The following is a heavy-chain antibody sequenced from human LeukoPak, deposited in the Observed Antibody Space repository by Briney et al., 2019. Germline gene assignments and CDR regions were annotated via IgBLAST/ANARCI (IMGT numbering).Heavy chain of an antibody. V-gene: IGHV3-7*01. CDR2: IKQDGSEQ. Sequence: PGGSLRLSCAAHGFTFSSYWMTWVRQAPGKGLEWVANIKQDGSEQYYVDSVKGRFTISRDNAKNSLYLQMNSLRAEDTAVYYCARGPYYYDSSGYRDAFDIWGQGTMVTVSS. J-gene: IGHJ3*02. CDR1: GFTFSSYW. CDR3: ARGPYYYDSSGYRDAFDI. D-gene: IGHD3-22*01.